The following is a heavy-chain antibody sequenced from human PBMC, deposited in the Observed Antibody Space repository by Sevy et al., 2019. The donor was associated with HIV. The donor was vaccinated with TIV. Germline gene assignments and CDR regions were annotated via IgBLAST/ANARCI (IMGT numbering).Heavy chain of an antibody. CDR2: ISGSGGST. V-gene: IGHV3-23*01. J-gene: IGHJ2*01. CDR1: GFTFSSYA. D-gene: IGHD3-22*01. CDR3: AKDRHYYDSSGYPYWYFDL. Sequence: GGSLRLSCAASGFTFSSYAMSWVRQAPGKGLEWVSAISGSGGSTYYADSVKGRFTISRDNSKNRLYLQMNSLRAEDTAVYYCAKDRHYYDSSGYPYWYFDLWGRGTLVTVSS.